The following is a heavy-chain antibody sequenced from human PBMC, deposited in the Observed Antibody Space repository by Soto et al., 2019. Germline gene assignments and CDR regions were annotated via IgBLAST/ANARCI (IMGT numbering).Heavy chain of an antibody. CDR3: ARKYGSGSSPIGLVDP. J-gene: IGHJ5*02. Sequence: ASVKASCKASGYTFTCYAMHWVRQAPGQRLEWMGWINAGNGNTKYSQKFQGRVTITRDTSASTAYMELSSLRSEDTAVYYCARKYGSGSSPIGLVDPWGQRTLVTVSS. D-gene: IGHD3-10*01. V-gene: IGHV1-3*01. CDR1: GYTFTCYA. CDR2: INAGNGNT.